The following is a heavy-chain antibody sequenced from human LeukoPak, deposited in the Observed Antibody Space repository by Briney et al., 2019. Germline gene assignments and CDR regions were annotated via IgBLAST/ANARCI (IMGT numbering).Heavy chain of an antibody. CDR1: GYSFTSYW. J-gene: IGHJ3*02. Sequence: GESLKISCKGSGYSFTSYWIGWVRQMPGKGLEWMGIIYPGDPDTSYSPSFQGQVTISADKSISTAYLQWSSLKASDTAMYYCARRPSEDAFDIWGQGTMVTVSS. CDR2: IYPGDPDT. CDR3: ARRPSEDAFDI. V-gene: IGHV5-51*01. D-gene: IGHD1-14*01.